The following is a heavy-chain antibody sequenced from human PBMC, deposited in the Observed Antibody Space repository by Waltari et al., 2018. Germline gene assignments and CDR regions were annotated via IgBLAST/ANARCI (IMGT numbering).Heavy chain of an antibody. V-gene: IGHV1-24*01. J-gene: IGHJ4*02. CDR1: GYTLTELS. CDR2: FDPEDGET. CDR3: ATLLLAAAVY. Sequence: QVQLVQSGAEVKKPGASVKVSCKVSGYTLTELSMHWVRQAPGKGLEWMGGFDPEDGETIYAQKFQGRVTITADTSTDTAYMELSSLRSEDTAVYYCATLLLAAAVYWGQGTLVTVSS. D-gene: IGHD6-13*01.